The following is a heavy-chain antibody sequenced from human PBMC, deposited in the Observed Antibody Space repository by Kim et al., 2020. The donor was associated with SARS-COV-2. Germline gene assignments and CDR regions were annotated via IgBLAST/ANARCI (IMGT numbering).Heavy chain of an antibody. J-gene: IGHJ6*02. Sequence: GGSLRLSCVASGFTFNNYAMTWVRQAPGKGLEWVSFISGSGGTTHYADSVKGRFAISRDNSKNTVYLQIHSLRANDTAIYYCAKDTAPYCSGGLCYSRSGLDVWGQGTTVFVSS. CDR2: ISGSGGTT. V-gene: IGHV3-23*01. CDR3: AKDTAPYCSGGLCYSRSGLDV. CDR1: GFTFNNYA. D-gene: IGHD2-15*01.